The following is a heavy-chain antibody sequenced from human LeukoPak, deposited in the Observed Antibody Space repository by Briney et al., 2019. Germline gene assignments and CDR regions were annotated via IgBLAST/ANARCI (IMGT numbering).Heavy chain of an antibody. CDR3: ARGLVDYYYYYGMDV. CDR1: GGSFSGYY. CDR2: INHSGST. D-gene: IGHD3/OR15-3a*01. J-gene: IGHJ6*02. V-gene: IGHV4-34*01. Sequence: ASETLSLTCAVYGGSFSGYYWSWIRQPPGKGLEWIGEINHSGSTNYNPSLKSRVTISVDTSKNQFSLKLSSVTAADTAVYYCARGLVDYYYYYGMDVWGQGTTVTVSS.